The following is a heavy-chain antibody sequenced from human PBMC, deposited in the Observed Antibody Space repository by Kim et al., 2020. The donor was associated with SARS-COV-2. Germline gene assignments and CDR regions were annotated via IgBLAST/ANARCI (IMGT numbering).Heavy chain of an antibody. D-gene: IGHD2-21*02. J-gene: IGHJ5*02. Sequence: SETLSLTCSVSGPSITTFSWAWIRQSAGKGPEWIGHIYTTGTTTYNPSLTSRLTISRDTSKNQFSLKLTSVTAADTAIYYCVRSMRKIGVTRNWFDPWS. CDR1: GPSITTFS. CDR2: IYTTGTT. CDR3: VRSMRKIGVTRNWFDP. V-gene: IGHV4-4*07.